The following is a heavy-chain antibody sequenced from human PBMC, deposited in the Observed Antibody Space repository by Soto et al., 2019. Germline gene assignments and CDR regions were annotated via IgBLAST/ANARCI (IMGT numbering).Heavy chain of an antibody. CDR3: VRKYPGTRPFDY. J-gene: IGHJ4*01. D-gene: IGHD2-2*01. CDR1: GFTFNGYA. CDR2: IGTDGNT. Sequence: PGGSLRLSCAASGFTFNGYAMNWVRQAPGKGLAWVSAIGTDGNTYYANSVKGRFTISRDNSRTTLYLQTNSLRVEDTALYYCVRKYPGTRPFDYWGQGTWSPSPQ. V-gene: IGHV3-23*01.